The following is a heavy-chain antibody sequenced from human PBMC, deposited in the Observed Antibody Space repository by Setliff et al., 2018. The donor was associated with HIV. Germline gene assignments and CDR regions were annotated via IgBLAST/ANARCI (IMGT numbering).Heavy chain of an antibody. CDR2: IIPIFGTP. V-gene: IGHV1-69*13. D-gene: IGHD2-15*01. Sequence: SVKVSCKASGDTFNSHAISWVRQAPGQGLEWMGGIIPIFGTPTYAQKLKGRLTIPSDESTSTVYMELSSLRSEDTAVYYCARDSRDIVVVIAPEPEPYYYYGMDVWGEGTTVTVSS. CDR3: ARDSRDIVVVIAPEPEPYYYYGMDV. J-gene: IGHJ6*04. CDR1: GDTFNSHA.